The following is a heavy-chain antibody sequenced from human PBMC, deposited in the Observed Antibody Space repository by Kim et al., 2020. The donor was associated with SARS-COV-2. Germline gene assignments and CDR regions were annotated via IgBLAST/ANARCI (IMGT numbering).Heavy chain of an antibody. V-gene: IGHV3-30*18. J-gene: IGHJ6*02. CDR3: AKDRNQIFGVVITEDYYYYYGMDV. D-gene: IGHD3-3*01. CDR2: ISYDGSNK. Sequence: GGSLRLSCAASGFTFSSYGMHWVRQAPGKGLEWVAVISYDGSNKYYADSVKGRFTISRDNSKNTLYLQMNSLRAEDTAVYYCAKDRNQIFGVVITEDYYYYYGMDVWGQGTTVTVSS. CDR1: GFTFSSYG.